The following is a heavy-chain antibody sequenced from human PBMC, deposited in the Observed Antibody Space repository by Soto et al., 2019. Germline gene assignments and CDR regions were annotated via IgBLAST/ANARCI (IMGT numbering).Heavy chain of an antibody. CDR1: GFAFRSYG. J-gene: IGHJ6*02. D-gene: IGHD3-9*01. Sequence: PGGSLRLSCVASGFAFRSYGMNWVRQAPGKGLEWVASISTSSSAIYYTDSVKGRFTISRDNARNSLYLQMKSLGAEDTAVYFCARDGADYDILTGYYDYYYHGMDVWGQGTTVTVSS. CDR3: ARDGADYDILTGYYDYYYHGMDV. CDR2: ISTSSSAI. V-gene: IGHV3-21*06.